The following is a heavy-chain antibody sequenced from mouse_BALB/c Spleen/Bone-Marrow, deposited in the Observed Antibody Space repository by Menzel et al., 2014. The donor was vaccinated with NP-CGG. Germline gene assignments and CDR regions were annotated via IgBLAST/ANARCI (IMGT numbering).Heavy chain of an antibody. CDR2: IDLANGNT. Sequence: QAGAELVKPGASVKLSCTASGFNIKDTYMHWVMQRPEQRLEWIGRIDLANGNTKYDPKFQGKATITADTSSNTAYLQLSSLTSEDTAVYYCASYYYGHYFDYWGQGTPLTVSS. J-gene: IGHJ2*01. CDR3: ASYYYGHYFDY. CDR1: GFNIKDTY. D-gene: IGHD1-1*01. V-gene: IGHV14-3*02.